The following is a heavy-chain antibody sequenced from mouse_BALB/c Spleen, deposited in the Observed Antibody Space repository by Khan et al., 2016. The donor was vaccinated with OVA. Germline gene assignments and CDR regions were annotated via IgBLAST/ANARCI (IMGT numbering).Heavy chain of an antibody. CDR2: ISYSGNT. J-gene: IGHJ2*02. Sequence: EVQLQESGPGLVKPSQSLSLTCTVTGYSITSDYACNWIRQFPGNKLEWMGFISYSGNTKYNPSLKSRFSITRDTSKNQFFLQLNSVTTEDTATYSWARVYGGDFDYWGQGTSLTVSS. D-gene: IGHD1-1*01. CDR1: GYSITSDYA. V-gene: IGHV3-2*02. CDR3: ARVYGGDFDY.